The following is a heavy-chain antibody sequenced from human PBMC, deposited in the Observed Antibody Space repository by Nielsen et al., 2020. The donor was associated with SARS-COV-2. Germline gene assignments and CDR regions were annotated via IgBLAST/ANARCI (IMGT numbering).Heavy chain of an antibody. J-gene: IGHJ6*02. Sequence: ASVKDSCKTSGYTFTSFAIHWVRQAPGQSLEWMGWINAGNGNTKYSQKFQGRVTFTRDTSASTAYMELSSLRFEDTAVYYCARERSREYGIDVWGQGTTVTVSS. CDR1: GYTFTSFA. CDR3: ARERSREYGIDV. V-gene: IGHV1-3*01. CDR2: INAGNGNT. D-gene: IGHD1-26*01.